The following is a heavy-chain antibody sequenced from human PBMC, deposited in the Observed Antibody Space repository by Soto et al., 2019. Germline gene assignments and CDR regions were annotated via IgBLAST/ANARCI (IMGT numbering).Heavy chain of an antibody. CDR1: GFRFSDFA. V-gene: IGHV3-23*01. D-gene: IGHD2-2*01. Sequence: EVQLLESGGGLVQPGGSLRLSCSASGFRFSDFAISWVRQAPGKGLEWVSFISVGSSSIYYADSVKGRFTISRDNSNNALYLQMNSLRAEDTAVYYCARDRIWGNPVVGPGATATDYWGQGTLVIVSS. CDR3: ARDRIWGNPVVGPGATATDY. CDR2: ISVGSSSI. J-gene: IGHJ4*02.